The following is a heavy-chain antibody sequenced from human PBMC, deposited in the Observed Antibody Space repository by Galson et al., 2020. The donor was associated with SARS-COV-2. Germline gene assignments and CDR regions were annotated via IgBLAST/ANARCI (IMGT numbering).Heavy chain of an antibody. D-gene: IGHD6-19*01. V-gene: IGHV3-9*01. CDR3: AKGPKSYSTGWYGFDY. CDR2: IYWNSGST. J-gene: IGHJ4*02. CDR1: GFTFDDYA. Sequence: GGSLRLSCAASGFTFDDYAMHWVRQAPGKGLEWVTGIYWNSGSTGYADSVKGRFTISSDNAKNSLYLQMNSLRAEDTAFYYCAKGPKSYSTGWYGFDYWGQGTLVTVSS.